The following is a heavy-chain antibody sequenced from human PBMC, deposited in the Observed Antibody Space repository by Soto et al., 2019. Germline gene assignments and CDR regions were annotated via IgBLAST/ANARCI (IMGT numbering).Heavy chain of an antibody. CDR3: ARRSVAAAGTLSYGMDV. CDR1: GGTFISYA. J-gene: IGHJ6*02. CDR2: IIPIFGTT. V-gene: IGHV1-69*05. D-gene: IGHD6-13*01. Sequence: SVKVSCKASGGTFISYAISWVRQAPGQGLEWKGGIIPIFGTTNYAQKIQGKIKITTDETTSTAYKKNRSLRSEDTAMYYCARRSVAAAGTLSYGMDVWGQGTTVTVSS.